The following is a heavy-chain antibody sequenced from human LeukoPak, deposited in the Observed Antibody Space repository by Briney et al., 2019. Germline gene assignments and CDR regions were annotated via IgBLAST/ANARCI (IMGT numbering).Heavy chain of an antibody. CDR2: ISGSGGST. CDR3: AKEGSGSWPYGCFDY. J-gene: IGHJ4*02. CDR1: GFTFSSYS. D-gene: IGHD3-10*01. Sequence: GGSLRLSCAASGFTFSSYSMNWVRQAPGKGLEWVSAISGSGGSTYYADSVKGRFTISRDNSKNTLYLQMNSLRAEDTAVYYCAKEGSGSWPYGCFDYWGQGTLVTVSS. V-gene: IGHV3-23*01.